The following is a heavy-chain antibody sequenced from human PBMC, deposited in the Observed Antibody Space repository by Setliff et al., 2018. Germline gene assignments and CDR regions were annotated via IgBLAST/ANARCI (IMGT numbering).Heavy chain of an antibody. Sequence: PSETLSLTCAVSGYSISSGYYWGWIRQPPGKGLEWIGNIYHSGSTYYNPSLKSRVTISVDTSKNQFSLKLTSVTAADTAVYYCARDRQYCTSLSCLNSYFYYYAMDFWGQGTTVTVSS. CDR3: ARDRQYCTSLSCLNSYFYYYAMDF. J-gene: IGHJ6*02. CDR2: IYHSGST. CDR1: GYSISSGYY. D-gene: IGHD2-8*01. V-gene: IGHV4-38-2*02.